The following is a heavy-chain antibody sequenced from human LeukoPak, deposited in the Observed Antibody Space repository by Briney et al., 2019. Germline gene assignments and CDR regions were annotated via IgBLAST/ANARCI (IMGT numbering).Heavy chain of an antibody. V-gene: IGHV4-4*09. J-gene: IGHJ4*02. CDR3: ARYGGGYDTPYFDY. D-gene: IGHD5-12*01. CDR1: GGSISSYY. Sequence: SETLSLTCTVSGGSISSYYWSWIRQPPGKGLEWIGYIYTSGSTNYNPSLKSRVTISVDTSKNQFSLKLSSVTAADTAVYYCARYGGGYDTPYFDYWGQGTLVTVSS. CDR2: IYTSGST.